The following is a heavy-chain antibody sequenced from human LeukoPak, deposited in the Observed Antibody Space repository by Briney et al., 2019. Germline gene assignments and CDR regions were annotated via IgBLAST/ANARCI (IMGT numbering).Heavy chain of an antibody. Sequence: PGGSLRLSCAASGFTFSNAWMSWVRQAPGKGLEWVGRIKSKTDGGTTDYAAPVKGRFTISRDDSKNTLYLQMNSLKTEDTAVYYCXTEDXVWGSFDYWGQGTLVTVSS. D-gene: IGHD3-16*01. V-gene: IGHV3-15*01. CDR2: IKSKTDGGTT. CDR1: GFTFSNAW. CDR3: XTEDXVWGSFDY. J-gene: IGHJ4*02.